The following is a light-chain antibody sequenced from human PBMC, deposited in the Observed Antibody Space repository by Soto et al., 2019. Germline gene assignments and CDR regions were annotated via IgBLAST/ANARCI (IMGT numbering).Light chain of an antibody. CDR1: QGIRID. Sequence: DIQMTQSPSSLSASVGDRVTITCRASQGIRIDLGWFQQRPGKAPKRLIYGASSLQSGVPSRFSGSGSGTEFTLTISSLQPDDFATYYCQHYNSYSEAFGQGTKVELK. CDR2: GAS. J-gene: IGKJ1*01. CDR3: QHYNSYSEA. V-gene: IGKV1-17*01.